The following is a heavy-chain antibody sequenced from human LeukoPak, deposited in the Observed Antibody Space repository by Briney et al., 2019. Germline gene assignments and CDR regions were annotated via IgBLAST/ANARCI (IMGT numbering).Heavy chain of an antibody. CDR3: ARDATTAVGWVYMDV. CDR2: ISTSGSTK. CDR1: GFTFSSFE. V-gene: IGHV3-48*03. D-gene: IGHD6-13*01. Sequence: GRSLRLSCAASGFTFSSFEMNWVRQAPGKGLEWLSHISTSGSTKYYANSVKGRFTISRDNAENSVYLQMSSLTAEDTGLYYCARDATTAVGWVYMDVWGKGTTVTISS. J-gene: IGHJ6*03.